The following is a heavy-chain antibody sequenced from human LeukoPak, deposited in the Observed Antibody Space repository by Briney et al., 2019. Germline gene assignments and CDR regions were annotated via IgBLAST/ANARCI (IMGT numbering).Heavy chain of an antibody. CDR2: IFWDDDK. CDR1: GFSLSTSGVG. Sequence: SGPTLVNPTQTLTLTCTFSGFSLSTSGVGVGWIRQPPGKALEWLALIFWDDDKRYSPSLKSRLTITKDTYKNQVVLTVTNMDPVDTATYYCAHKLRNYYDASGSQLDYWGQGTLVTVSS. CDR3: AHKLRNYYDASGSQLDY. V-gene: IGHV2-5*02. D-gene: IGHD3-22*01. J-gene: IGHJ4*02.